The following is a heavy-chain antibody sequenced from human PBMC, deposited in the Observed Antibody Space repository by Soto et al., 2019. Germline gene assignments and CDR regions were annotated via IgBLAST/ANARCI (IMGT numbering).Heavy chain of an antibody. D-gene: IGHD3-10*01. V-gene: IGHV1-2*02. Sequence: QVQVVQSGAEVKKPGASVKVSCKASGYTFTAYYIHWVRQAPGQGLEWMGWINPNSGDTIYAQKFQGRVTMTRDTSISTAYMELSSLRSDDTAVYYSARVFIGVPTDEAFDIWGQGTMVTVSS. CDR3: ARVFIGVPTDEAFDI. CDR2: INPNSGDT. J-gene: IGHJ3*02. CDR1: GYTFTAYY.